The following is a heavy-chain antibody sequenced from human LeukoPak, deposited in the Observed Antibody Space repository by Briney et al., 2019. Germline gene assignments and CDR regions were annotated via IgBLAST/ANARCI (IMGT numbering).Heavy chain of an antibody. CDR3: ARDRGWIQHDI. Sequence: GGSLRLSCAASGFAFSDSWMTWIRQAPGKGLEWVAFIKGDGSAKKYVGSVKGRFTISRDSAKNSLFLQMNSLRAEDTAVYYCARDRGWIQHDIWGQGTMVTVSS. J-gene: IGHJ3*02. CDR2: IKGDGSAK. V-gene: IGHV3-7*01. D-gene: IGHD5-18*01. CDR1: GFAFSDSW.